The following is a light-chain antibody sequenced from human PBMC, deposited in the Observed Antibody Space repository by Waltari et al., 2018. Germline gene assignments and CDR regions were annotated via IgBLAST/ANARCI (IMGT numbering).Light chain of an antibody. J-gene: IGKJ4*01. CDR1: QSVGPY. V-gene: IGKV3-11*01. CDR2: DAS. Sequence: EIVLPPSPDILSFSPGARALLSCRASQSVGPYLAWYQQRPGQSPRLLIYDASYRATGIPARFSGSGSETDFTLTISSLQPEDFAVYYCQQRRNWPLTFGGGTRVQI. CDR3: QQRRNWPLT.